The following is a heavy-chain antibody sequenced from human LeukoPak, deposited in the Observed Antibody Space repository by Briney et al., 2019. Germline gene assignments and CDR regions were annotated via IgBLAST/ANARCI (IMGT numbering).Heavy chain of an antibody. CDR2: IYFSGGT. V-gene: IGHV4-39*01. CDR3: ARPTSKLGSFDY. J-gene: IGHJ4*02. Sequence: PSETLSLTCTVSGDSISSSNCYWGWIRQPPGKGLEWIGSIYFSGGTYYNASLKSRVTISVDTSKNQFSLKLSSVTAADTAVYYCARPTSKLGSFDYWGQGTLVTVSS. CDR1: GDSISSSNCY. D-gene: IGHD2/OR15-2a*01.